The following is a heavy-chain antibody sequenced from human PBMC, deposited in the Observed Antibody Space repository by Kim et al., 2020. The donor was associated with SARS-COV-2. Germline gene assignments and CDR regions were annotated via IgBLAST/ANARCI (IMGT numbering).Heavy chain of an antibody. CDR2: TI. J-gene: IGHJ4*02. D-gene: IGHD3-16*01. Sequence: TIYYADSVKGRFTISRDNAKNSLYLQMNSLRDEDTAVYYWARDNWADYWGQGTLVTVSS. CDR3: ARDNWADY. V-gene: IGHV3-48*02.